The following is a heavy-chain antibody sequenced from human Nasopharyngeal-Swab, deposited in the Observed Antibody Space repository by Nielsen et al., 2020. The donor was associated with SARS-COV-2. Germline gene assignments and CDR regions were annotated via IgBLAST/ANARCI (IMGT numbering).Heavy chain of an antibody. D-gene: IGHD3-16*02. CDR2: INPSGGST. V-gene: IGHV1-46*01. Sequence: ASVKVSCKASGYTFTSYYMHWVRQAPGQGLEWMGIINPSGGSTSYAQKFQGRVTMTRDTSTSTVYMELRSEDTAVYYCARSARYYDYVWGSYRQSGMDVWGQGTTVTVSS. J-gene: IGHJ6*02. CDR3: ARSARYYDYVWGSYRQSGMDV. CDR1: GYTFTSYY.